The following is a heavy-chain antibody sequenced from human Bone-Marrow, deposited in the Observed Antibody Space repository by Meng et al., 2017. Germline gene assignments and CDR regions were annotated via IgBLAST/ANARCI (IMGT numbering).Heavy chain of an antibody. D-gene: IGHD3-10*01. J-gene: IGHJ4*02. CDR1: GGSFSGYY. Sequence: QGQLQQWGAGLLKPPETLALTCAVYGGSFSGYYWSWIRQPPGKGLEWIGEINHSGSTNYNPSLKSRVTISVDTSKNQFSLKLSSVTAADTAVYYCARGGVRGGIDYWGQGTLVTVSS. CDR2: INHSGST. V-gene: IGHV4-34*01. CDR3: ARGGVRGGIDY.